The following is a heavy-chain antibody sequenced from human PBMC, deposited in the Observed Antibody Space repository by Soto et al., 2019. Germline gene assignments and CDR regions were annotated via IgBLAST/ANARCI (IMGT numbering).Heavy chain of an antibody. CDR3: ARGNYIWGSYRYTGPWFDP. V-gene: IGHV4-34*01. J-gene: IGHJ5*02. Sequence: SETLSLTCAVYGGSFRGYYWSWIRQPPGKGLEWIGEINHSGSTNYNPSLKSRVTISVDTSKNQFSLKLSSVTAADTAVYYCARGNYIWGSYRYTGPWFDPWGQGTLFTVAS. D-gene: IGHD3-16*02. CDR2: INHSGST. CDR1: GGSFRGYY.